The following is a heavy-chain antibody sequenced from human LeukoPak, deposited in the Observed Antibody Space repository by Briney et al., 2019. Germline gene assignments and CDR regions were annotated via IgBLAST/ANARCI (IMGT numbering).Heavy chain of an antibody. D-gene: IGHD3-22*01. V-gene: IGHV4-59*12. J-gene: IGHJ3*02. CDR2: IYYSGST. CDR3: ARDNDSSLDAFDI. Sequence: SETLSLTCTVSGGSISSYYWSWIRQPPGKGLEWIGYIYYSGSTNYNPSLKSRVTISVDTSKNQFSLKLSSVTAADTAVYYCARDNDSSLDAFDIWGQGTMVTVSS. CDR1: GGSISSYY.